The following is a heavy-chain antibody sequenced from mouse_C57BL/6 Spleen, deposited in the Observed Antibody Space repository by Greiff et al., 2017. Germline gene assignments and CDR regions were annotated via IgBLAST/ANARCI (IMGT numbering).Heavy chain of an antibody. CDR1: GYTFTSYW. D-gene: IGHD1-1*01. CDR2: INPSSGYT. V-gene: IGHV1-7*01. J-gene: IGHJ2*01. CDR3: ARSGITTVVAFDY. Sequence: QVQLKQSGAELAKPGASVKLSCKASGYTFTSYWMHWVKQRPGQGLEWIGYINPSSGYTKYNQKFKDKATLTADKSSSTAYMQLSSLTYEDSAVYYCARSGITTVVAFDYWGQGTTLTVSS.